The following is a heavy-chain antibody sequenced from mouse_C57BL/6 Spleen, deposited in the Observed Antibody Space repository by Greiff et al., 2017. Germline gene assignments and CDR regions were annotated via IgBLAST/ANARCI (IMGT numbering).Heavy chain of an antibody. CDR2: IYPGDGDT. J-gene: IGHJ2*01. CDR1: GYAFSSSW. D-gene: IGHD1-1*01. Sequence: VKLQQSGPELVKPGASVKISCKASGYAFSSSWMNWVKQRPGKGLEWIGRIYPGDGDTNYNGKFKGKATLTADKSSSTAYMQLSSLTSEDSAVYFCARGTTVVSPFEYWGQGTTLTVSS. V-gene: IGHV1-82*01. CDR3: ARGTTVVSPFEY.